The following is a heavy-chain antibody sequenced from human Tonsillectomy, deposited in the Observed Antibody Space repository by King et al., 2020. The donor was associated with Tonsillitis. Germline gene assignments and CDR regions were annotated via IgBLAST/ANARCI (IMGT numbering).Heavy chain of an antibody. J-gene: IGHJ4*02. D-gene: IGHD6-13*01. Sequence: QLVQSGSELKKPGASVKVSYKASGYTFTSHAINWVRQAPGQGLQWMGWIDTNTGNPTYAQDFTGRFVFSLDSSVSTAFLQISSLKAEDTAVYFCASSAYSSSWSPSFDYWGQGTLVTVSS. CDR1: GYTFTSHA. CDR2: IDTNTGNP. CDR3: ASSAYSSSWSPSFDY. V-gene: IGHV7-4-1*02.